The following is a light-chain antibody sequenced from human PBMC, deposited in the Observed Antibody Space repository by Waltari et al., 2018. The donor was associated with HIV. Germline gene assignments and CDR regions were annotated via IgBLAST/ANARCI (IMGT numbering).Light chain of an antibody. J-gene: IGLJ3*02. CDR3: SSYTTSSTWV. Sequence: QSALTQPASVSGSPGQSITISCTGTSSDLGGYQYVYWYQQQPGKAPKLMISEVSNRPSGVSNRFSGSKSGNTASLTISGLQAEDEADYYCSSYTTSSTWVFGGGTKLTVL. CDR1: SSDLGGYQY. V-gene: IGLV2-14*01. CDR2: EVS.